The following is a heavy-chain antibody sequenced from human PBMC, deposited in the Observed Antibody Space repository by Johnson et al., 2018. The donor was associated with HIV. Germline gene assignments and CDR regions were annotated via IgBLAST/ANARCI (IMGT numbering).Heavy chain of an antibody. Sequence: SGGGVVQPGRSLRLSCAASGFTFDEYGMSWVRQVPGKGLEWVSVIYSGGSTYYADSVKGRFTISRDNSKNTLYLQMTSLRAEDTAVYYCARPLPAAYYAFDIWGQGTMVTVSS. D-gene: IGHD2-2*01. V-gene: IGHV3-66*02. CDR2: IYSGGST. J-gene: IGHJ3*02. CDR1: GFTFDEYG. CDR3: ARPLPAAYYAFDI.